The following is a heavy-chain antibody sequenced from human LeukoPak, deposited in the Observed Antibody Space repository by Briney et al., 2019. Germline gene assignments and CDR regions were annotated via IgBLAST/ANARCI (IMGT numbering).Heavy chain of an antibody. CDR2: IYYSGGT. V-gene: IGHV4-59*01. J-gene: IGHJ5*02. CDR3: ARLTGYSSESWFDP. CDR1: GGSISNYY. D-gene: IGHD3-9*01. Sequence: PSETLSLTCTVSGGSISNYYWSWIRQPPGKGLEWIGYIYYSGGTNYKSSLKSRVTISVDTSKNQFSLKLSSVTAADTAVYYCARLTGYSSESWFDPWGQGTLVTVSS.